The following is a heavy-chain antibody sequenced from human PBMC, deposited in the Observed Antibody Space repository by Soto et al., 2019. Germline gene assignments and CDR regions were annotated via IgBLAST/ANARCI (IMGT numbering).Heavy chain of an antibody. Sequence: SETLSLTCTVSGGSISSYYWSWIRQPPGEGMEWIGYIYYSGSTNYNPSLKSRVTISVDTSKNQFSLKLSSVTAADTAVYYCARTYSGYDYPFDYWGQGTLVTVSS. D-gene: IGHD5-12*01. CDR3: ARTYSGYDYPFDY. CDR1: GGSISSYY. V-gene: IGHV4-59*08. CDR2: IYYSGST. J-gene: IGHJ4*02.